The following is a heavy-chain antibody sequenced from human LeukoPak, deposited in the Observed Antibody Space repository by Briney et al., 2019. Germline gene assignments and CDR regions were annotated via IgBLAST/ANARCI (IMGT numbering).Heavy chain of an antibody. J-gene: IGHJ4*02. D-gene: IGHD3-10*01. CDR3: ARAKPKNMVRGLIMRRESRYYFDY. CDR1: GFTFSTYY. CDR2: INQDGSEK. V-gene: IGHV3-7*03. Sequence: GGSLRLSCAASGFTFSTYYMTWVRQAPGKGLEWVANINQDGSEKYYVDSVKGRFTISRDNSKSTLYIQMNSLRAEDTAVYYCARAKPKNMVRGLIMRRESRYYFDYWGQGTLVTVSS.